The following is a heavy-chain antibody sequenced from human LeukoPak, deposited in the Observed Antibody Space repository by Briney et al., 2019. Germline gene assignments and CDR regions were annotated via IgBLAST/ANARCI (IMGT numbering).Heavy chain of an antibody. V-gene: IGHV3-7*01. Sequence: GGSLRLSCAVSGFTFSSYWMNWVRQAPGKGLEWVASIKQDGGERSYVDSVKGRFTISRDNAKNSLYLQMSSLRAEDTAVYYCARDGTAAGLYFDLWGQGTLVTVSS. D-gene: IGHD6-13*01. CDR1: GFTFSSYW. J-gene: IGHJ4*01. CDR3: ARDGTAAGLYFDL. CDR2: IKQDGGER.